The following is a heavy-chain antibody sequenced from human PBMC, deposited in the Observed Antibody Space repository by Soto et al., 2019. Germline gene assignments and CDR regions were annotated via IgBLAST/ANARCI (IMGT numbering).Heavy chain of an antibody. CDR1: GFTFRDYY. V-gene: IGHV3-11*01. D-gene: IGHD2-15*01. Sequence: GGSLRLSCASSGFTFRDYYMTWIRQAPGKGLEWVSYISSSGTGIYYPDSVKGRFTISRDNAKNSLYLHMNSLRAEDTAVYYCARAYSDAFDIWGQGTMVTVSS. CDR3: ARAYSDAFDI. CDR2: ISSSGTGI. J-gene: IGHJ3*02.